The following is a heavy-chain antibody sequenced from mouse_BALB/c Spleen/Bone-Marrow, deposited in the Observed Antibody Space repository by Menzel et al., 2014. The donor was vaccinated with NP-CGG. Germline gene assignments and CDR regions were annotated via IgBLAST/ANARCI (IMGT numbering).Heavy chain of an antibody. Sequence: EVQLQQSGPELVKPGASVKMSCKASGYTFTSYVMHWVKQKPGQGLEWIGYINSYNDGTNYNEKFKGKATLTSDKSSSTAYMELSSLTSEDPAVYYCARLGAYYRYGYAMDYWGQGTSVTVSS. J-gene: IGHJ4*01. CDR3: ARLGAYYRYGYAMDY. CDR2: INSYNDGT. V-gene: IGHV1-14*01. D-gene: IGHD2-14*01. CDR1: GYTFTSYV.